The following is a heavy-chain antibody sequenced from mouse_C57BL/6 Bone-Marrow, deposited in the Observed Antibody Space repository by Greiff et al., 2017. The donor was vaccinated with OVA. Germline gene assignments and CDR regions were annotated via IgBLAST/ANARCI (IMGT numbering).Heavy chain of an antibody. Sequence: ESGPGLVKPSQSLSLTCSVTGYSITSGYYWNWIRQFPGNKLEWMGYISYDGSNNYNPSLKNRISITRDTSKNQFFLKLNSVTTEDTATYYCARGGYYGNPGDYWGQGTSVTVSS. CDR1: GYSITSGYY. V-gene: IGHV3-6*01. J-gene: IGHJ4*01. CDR2: ISYDGSN. CDR3: ARGGYYGNPGDY. D-gene: IGHD2-1*01.